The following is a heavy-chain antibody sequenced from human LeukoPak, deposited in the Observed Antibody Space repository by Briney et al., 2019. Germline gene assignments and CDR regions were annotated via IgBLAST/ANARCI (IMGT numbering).Heavy chain of an antibody. CDR1: GDSFSNYF. CDR3: ARGGGVAVADYFFDS. V-gene: IGHV4-34*01. J-gene: IGHJ4*02. D-gene: IGHD6-19*01. Sequence: PSETLSLTCAVYGDSFSNYFWNWIRQPPGKGLDWIGEINHSGTTNYNPSLKSRVTVSIDTAKNQVPLKLTSVTAADTAVYFCARGGGVAVADYFFDSWGRGTLVTVSS. CDR2: INHSGTT.